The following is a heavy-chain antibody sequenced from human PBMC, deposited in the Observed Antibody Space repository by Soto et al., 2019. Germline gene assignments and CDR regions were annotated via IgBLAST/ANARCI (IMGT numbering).Heavy chain of an antibody. CDR2: INPRADST. CDR1: GYPFINFY. J-gene: IGHJ5*02. D-gene: IGHD3-16*01. Sequence: VASVKVSCKTSGYPFINFYVHWVRQAPGQGLEWLGNINPRADSTVYAPKFEDRVSMTRDTSTSTVYMELSSLTSDDTAMYYCAREFPSTYWFDPWGHGTLVTVSS. V-gene: IGHV1-46*01. CDR3: AREFPSTYWFDP.